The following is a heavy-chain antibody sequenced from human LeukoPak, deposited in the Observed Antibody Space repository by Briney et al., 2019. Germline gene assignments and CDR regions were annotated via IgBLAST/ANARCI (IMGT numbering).Heavy chain of an antibody. J-gene: IGHJ4*02. CDR3: AKGPHFSSTSCFVLGSFDC. CDR2: IGTTGDT. V-gene: IGHV3-13*01. CDR1: GFTFSSYD. Sequence: GGSLRLSCAASGFTFSSYDMHWVRQATGKGLEWVSAIGTTGDTYYPGSVKGRFTISRENAKNSLYLQMNSLRAGDTAVYYCAKGPHFSSTSCFVLGSFDCWGQGTLVTVSS. D-gene: IGHD2-2*01.